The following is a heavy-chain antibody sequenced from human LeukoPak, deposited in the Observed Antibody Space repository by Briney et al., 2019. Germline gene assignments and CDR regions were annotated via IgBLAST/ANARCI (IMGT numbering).Heavy chain of an antibody. CDR1: GGSFSGYY. CDR3: ARDHDSSYD. Sequence: SETLSLTCAVYGGSFSGYYWSWIRQPPGKGLEWIGEIYHSGSTNYNPSLKSRVTISVDKSKNQFSLKLSSVTAADTAVYYCARDHDSSYDWGQGTLVTVSS. J-gene: IGHJ4*02. V-gene: IGHV4-34*01. D-gene: IGHD3-22*01. CDR2: IYHSGST.